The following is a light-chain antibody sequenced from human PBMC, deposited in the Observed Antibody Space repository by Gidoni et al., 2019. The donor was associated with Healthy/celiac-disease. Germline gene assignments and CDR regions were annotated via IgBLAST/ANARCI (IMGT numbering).Light chain of an antibody. V-gene: IGKV3-20*01. CDR2: GAS. Sequence: EIVLTQSPGTLSLSPGERATLSCSASQSVSSSYLAWYQQKPGQAPRLLIYGASSRATGFPDRFSGSGSGTDFTLTISRLEPEDFAVYYCQQYGSPWTFGQGTKVEIK. CDR1: QSVSSSY. CDR3: QQYGSPWT. J-gene: IGKJ1*01.